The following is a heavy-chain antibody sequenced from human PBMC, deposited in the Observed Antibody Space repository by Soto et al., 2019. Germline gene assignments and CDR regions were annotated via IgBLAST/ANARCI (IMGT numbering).Heavy chain of an antibody. CDR3: ARQSTTVTGSDAFDI. J-gene: IGHJ3*02. CDR2: IYPGDSDT. D-gene: IGHD4-17*01. V-gene: IGHV5-51*01. CDR1: GYSFTSYW. Sequence: GESLKISCKGSGYSFTSYWIGWVRQMPGKGLEWMGIIYPGDSDTRYSPSFQGQVTISADKSVSTAYLQWSSLKASDTAMYYCARQSTTVTGSDAFDIWGQGTMVTVSS.